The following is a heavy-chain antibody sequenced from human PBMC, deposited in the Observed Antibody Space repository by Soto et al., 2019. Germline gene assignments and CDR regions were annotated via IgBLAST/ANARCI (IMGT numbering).Heavy chain of an antibody. Sequence: GGSLRLSCAASGFTFSSYSMNWVRQAPGKGLEWVSYISSSSSTIYYADSVKGRFTISRDNAKNSRYLQMNSLGDEDTAVYYCARDDPITRFVPSYFDYWGQGTLVTVSS. CDR2: ISSSSSTI. V-gene: IGHV3-48*02. D-gene: IGHD3-3*01. J-gene: IGHJ4*02. CDR1: GFTFSSYS. CDR3: ARDDPITRFVPSYFDY.